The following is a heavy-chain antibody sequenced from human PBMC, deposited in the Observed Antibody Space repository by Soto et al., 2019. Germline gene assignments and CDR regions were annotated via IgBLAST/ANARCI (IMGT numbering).Heavy chain of an antibody. J-gene: IGHJ4*02. CDR3: ATSYGSGYRAFDF. Sequence: QVQLVQSGAEVKRPGSSVKVSCKASGDTFNFYSINWVRQAPGLGLEWMGRVNPILSMSNYAQRFQGRVTLTADKYTSTAYMELSGLRSADTAIYYCATSYGSGYRAFDFWGQGALVTVSS. CDR1: GDTFNFYS. CDR2: VNPILSMS. D-gene: IGHD3-10*01. V-gene: IGHV1-69*04.